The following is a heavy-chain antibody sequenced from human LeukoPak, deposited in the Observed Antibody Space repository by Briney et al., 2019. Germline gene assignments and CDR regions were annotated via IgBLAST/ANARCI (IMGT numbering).Heavy chain of an antibody. CDR3: ARFLGRESNDYFDY. J-gene: IGHJ4*02. CDR2: IYSGGST. Sequence: GWSLRLSCAASGFTVSSNYMSWVRQAPGKGLEWVSVIYSGGSTYYADSVKGRFTISRDNSKNTLYLQMNSLRAEDTAVYYCARFLGRESNDYFDYWGQGTLVTVSS. D-gene: IGHD2-8*01. CDR1: GFTVSSNY. V-gene: IGHV3-53*01.